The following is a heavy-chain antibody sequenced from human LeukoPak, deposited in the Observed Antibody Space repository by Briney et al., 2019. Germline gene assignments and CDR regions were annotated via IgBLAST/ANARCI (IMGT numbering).Heavy chain of an antibody. D-gene: IGHD2-15*01. V-gene: IGHV4-59*08. J-gene: IGHJ4*02. Sequence: SETLSLTCAVSGGSISSFYWSWIRQPPGKGLEWIGYVFYTGDTNSNPSLKSRVTMSLDTSKNQLSLRLTSVTAADTAVYYCARHPFATPFDHWGRGTLSPSPQ. CDR1: GGSISSFY. CDR2: VFYTGDT. CDR3: ARHPFATPFDH.